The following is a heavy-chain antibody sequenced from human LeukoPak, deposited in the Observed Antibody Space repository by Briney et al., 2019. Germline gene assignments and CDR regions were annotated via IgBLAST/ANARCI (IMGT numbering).Heavy chain of an antibody. CDR3: ARQGPTWPFDY. D-gene: IGHD5-24*01. CDR1: GDSVSSNSAA. J-gene: IGHJ4*02. Sequence: PSETLSLTCAISGDSVSSNSAARNWIRQSPSRGLEWLGRTYYRSKWYNEYTVSVKSRISINPDTSKNQFSLQLNSVTPEDTAVYYCARQGPTWPFDYWGQGTLVTVSS. V-gene: IGHV6-1*01. CDR2: TYYRSKWYN.